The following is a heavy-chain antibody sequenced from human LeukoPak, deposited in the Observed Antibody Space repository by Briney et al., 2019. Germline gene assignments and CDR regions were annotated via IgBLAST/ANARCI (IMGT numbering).Heavy chain of an antibody. D-gene: IGHD3-22*01. CDR3: AKRGSYYDSSPLDY. Sequence: GRSLILSCAASGFTFSSYGMHWVRQAPGKGLEWVAVISYDGSNKYYADSVKGRFTISRDNSKNTLYLQMNSLRAEDTAVYYCAKRGSYYDSSPLDYWGQGTLVTVSS. CDR2: ISYDGSNK. V-gene: IGHV3-30*18. J-gene: IGHJ4*02. CDR1: GFTFSSYG.